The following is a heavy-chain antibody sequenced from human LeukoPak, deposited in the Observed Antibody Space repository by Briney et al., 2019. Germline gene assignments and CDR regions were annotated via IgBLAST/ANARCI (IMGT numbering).Heavy chain of an antibody. J-gene: IGHJ5*02. CDR3: ARGLYCSSTSCQFDP. CDR1: GYTFTSYD. CDR2: MNPNSGNT. D-gene: IGHD2-2*01. Sequence: GASVKVSCKASGYTFTSYDINWVRQATGQGLEWMGWMNPNSGNTGYAQKFQGRVTMTRDTSISTAYMELSSLRSEDTAVYYCARGLYCSSTSCQFDPWGQGTLVTVSS. V-gene: IGHV1-8*01.